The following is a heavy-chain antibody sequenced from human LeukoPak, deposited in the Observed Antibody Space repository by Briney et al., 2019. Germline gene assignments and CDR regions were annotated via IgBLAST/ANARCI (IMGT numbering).Heavy chain of an antibody. CDR2: INHSGST. CDR1: GGSFSGYY. V-gene: IGHV4-34*01. CDR3: ARLPQQLEAVDI. D-gene: IGHD6-13*01. J-gene: IGHJ3*02. Sequence: SETLSLTCAVYGGSFSGYYWSWVRQPPGKGLEWIAEINHSGSTNYNPSLKSRVTISVDTSKNQFSLKLSSVTAADTAVYYCARLPQQLEAVDIWGQRTMVTVSS.